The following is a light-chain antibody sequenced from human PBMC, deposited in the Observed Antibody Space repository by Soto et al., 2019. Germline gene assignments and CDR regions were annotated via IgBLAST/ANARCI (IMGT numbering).Light chain of an antibody. CDR2: LTS. J-gene: IGKJ4*01. CDR1: QAVNTR. Sequence: EIVLTQSPATLSSFPGDRFTLSCRASQAVNTRLAWYRHKPGQAPRLLIYLTSNRAAGIPARFSGSGSETDFTLTISRLEPEDFAVYYCQQYGSSPLTFGGGTKVDIK. CDR3: QQYGSSPLT. V-gene: IGKV3-20*01.